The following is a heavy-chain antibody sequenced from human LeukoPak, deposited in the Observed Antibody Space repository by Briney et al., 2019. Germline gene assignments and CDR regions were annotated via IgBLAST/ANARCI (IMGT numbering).Heavy chain of an antibody. D-gene: IGHD3-22*01. CDR2: ISSSSSTI. CDR3: ARGRSGYHYDY. CDR1: GFTFSSYS. Sequence: GGSLRLSCATSGFTFSSYSMNRVRQAPGKGLEWVSYISSSSSTIYYADSVKGRFTISRDNAKNSLYLQMNSLRAEDTAVYYCARGRSGYHYDYWGQGTLVTVSS. V-gene: IGHV3-48*01. J-gene: IGHJ4*02.